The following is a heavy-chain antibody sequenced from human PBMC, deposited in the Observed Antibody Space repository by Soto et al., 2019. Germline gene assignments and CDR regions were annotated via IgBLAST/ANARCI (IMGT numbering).Heavy chain of an antibody. D-gene: IGHD6-13*01. CDR2: IYYSGTT. CDR1: DDSITRGSHY. V-gene: IGHV4-31*03. CDR3: ARRIPTAGLFDY. J-gene: IGHJ4*02. Sequence: SLTRSLACPVADDSITRGSHYQNKIRQHPEKGLEWVGYIYYSGTTYYNPSLQSRLTISRDTDKNQLSLKLTSVTAADTAVYYCARRIPTAGLFDYGVQGALAT.